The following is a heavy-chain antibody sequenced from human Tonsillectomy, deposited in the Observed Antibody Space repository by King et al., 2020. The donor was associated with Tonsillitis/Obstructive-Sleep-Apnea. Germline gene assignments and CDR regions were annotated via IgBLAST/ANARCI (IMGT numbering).Heavy chain of an antibody. V-gene: IGHV4-59*01. CDR2: IYYSGST. D-gene: IGHD1-26*01. CDR3: AREIRGAPGGSYMDV. J-gene: IGHJ6*03. Sequence: VQLQESGPGLVKPSETLSLTCTVSGGSISGYYWTWIRQPPGKGLEWIGYIYYSGSTNYNPSLKSRVSISVDTSKNQCSLKLTSVTAADTAVYYCAREIRGAPGGSYMDVWGKGTTVTVSS. CDR1: GGSISGYY.